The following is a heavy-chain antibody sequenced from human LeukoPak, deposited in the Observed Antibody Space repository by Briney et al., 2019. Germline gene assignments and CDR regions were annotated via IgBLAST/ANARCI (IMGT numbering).Heavy chain of an antibody. CDR3: VNDQARERCY. CDR1: GFTFGHYW. V-gene: IGHV3-7*01. J-gene: IGHJ4*02. CDR2: ITQNENEK. D-gene: IGHD1-1*01. Sequence: GGALRLSFVVSGFTFGHYWMSWVRQAPGKGLEWVANITQNENEKYYLDSVKGRSTVFRDNAKNSLYLQMSSLRAEDTAVYYCVNDQARERCYWGQGTLATVSS.